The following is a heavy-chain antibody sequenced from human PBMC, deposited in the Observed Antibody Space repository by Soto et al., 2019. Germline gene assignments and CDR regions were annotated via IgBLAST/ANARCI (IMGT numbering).Heavy chain of an antibody. D-gene: IGHD3-9*01. V-gene: IGHV1-46*03. CDR2: INPSGGST. Sequence: ASVKVSCKASGYTFTSYYMHWVRQAPGQELEWLGIINPSGGSTSYAQKFQGRVTMTRDTSTSTVYIEPSCLRSEDTAVYYCARASYDILTGYFPRTYYFDYWGQGTLVTVSS. J-gene: IGHJ4*02. CDR1: GYTFTSYY. CDR3: ARASYDILTGYFPRTYYFDY.